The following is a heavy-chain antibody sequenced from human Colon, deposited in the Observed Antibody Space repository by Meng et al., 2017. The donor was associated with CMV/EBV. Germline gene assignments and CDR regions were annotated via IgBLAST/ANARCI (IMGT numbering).Heavy chain of an antibody. D-gene: IGHD1-26*01. CDR2: INPNRGGT. CDR3: ARLSVGATMEFDY. J-gene: IGHJ4*02. Sequence: ASVKVSCKASGYTFTDYYMHWVRQAPGQGLEWMGWINPNRGGTNYAQKFQGRVTMTRDTSISTAYMELSRLRSDDTAVYYCARLSVGATMEFDYWGQGTLVTRLL. CDR1: GYTFTDYY. V-gene: IGHV1-2*02.